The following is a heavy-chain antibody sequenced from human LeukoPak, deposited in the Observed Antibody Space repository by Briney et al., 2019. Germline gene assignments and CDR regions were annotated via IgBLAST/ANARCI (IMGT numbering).Heavy chain of an antibody. CDR2: FSATAGSA. V-gene: IGHV3-23*01. CDR3: AKARIAAAGTGAFDV. Sequence: SGGSLRLSCAASGFTVSSYGMSWVRLAPGKGLEWVSAFSATAGSAQYAESVKGRFTISRDNSKNRLYLQMNSLRDEDTAVYYCAKARIAAAGTGAFDVWGQGTMVTVSS. D-gene: IGHD6-13*01. J-gene: IGHJ3*01. CDR1: GFTVSSYG.